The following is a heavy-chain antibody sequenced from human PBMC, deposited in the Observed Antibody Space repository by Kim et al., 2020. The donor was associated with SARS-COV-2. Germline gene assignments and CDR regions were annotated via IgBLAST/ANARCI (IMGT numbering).Heavy chain of an antibody. D-gene: IGHD3-22*01. CDR3: AKHQGRESSAVYVLDV. J-gene: IGHJ6*02. CDR1: RLTFSAYA. Sequence: GGSLRLSCAASRLTFSAYAMSWVRQAPGKGLEWVSGISGGGGITDYADSVKGRFTISRDNSKNTLYLQMNSLRADDTAVYYCAKHQGRESSAVYVLDVWGQGTTVSVS. CDR2: ISGGGGIT. V-gene: IGHV3-23*01.